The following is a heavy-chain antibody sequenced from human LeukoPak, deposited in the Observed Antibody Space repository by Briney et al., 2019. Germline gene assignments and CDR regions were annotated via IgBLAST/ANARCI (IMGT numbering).Heavy chain of an antibody. V-gene: IGHV3-11*06. D-gene: IGHD2-15*01. CDR2: ISSSSSYT. CDR1: GFTFSDDY. J-gene: IGHJ4*02. Sequence: GGSLRLSCAASGFTFSDDYMSWVRQAPGKGLEWVSYISSSSSYTNYADSVKGRFTISRDNAKNSLYLQMNSLRAEDTAVYYCASIVVVVAATPAYYFDYWGQGTLVTVSS. CDR3: ASIVVVVAATPAYYFDY.